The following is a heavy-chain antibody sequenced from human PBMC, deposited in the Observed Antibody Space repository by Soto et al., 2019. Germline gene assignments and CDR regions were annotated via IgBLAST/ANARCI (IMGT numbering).Heavy chain of an antibody. CDR1: GGTFSSYA. J-gene: IGHJ6*02. V-gene: IGHV1-69*12. CDR2: IIPIFGTA. Sequence: QVQLVQSGAEVKKPGSSVKVSCKASGGTFSSYAISWVRQAPGQGLEWMGGIIPIFGTANYAQKFQGRVTITADESTRTASMELSSLRSEDTAVYYCASHGITGTWVYYYGMDVWGQGTTVTVSS. CDR3: ASHGITGTWVYYYGMDV. D-gene: IGHD1-7*01.